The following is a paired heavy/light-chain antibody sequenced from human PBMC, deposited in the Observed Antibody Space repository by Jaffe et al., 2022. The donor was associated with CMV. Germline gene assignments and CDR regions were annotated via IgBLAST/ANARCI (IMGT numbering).Light chain of an antibody. CDR2: VGTGGIVE. J-gene: IGLJ3*02. CDR3: GADHGSGSSFVYV. CDR1: SGYSNYK. V-gene: IGLV9-49*01. Sequence: QPVLTQPPSASASLGASVTLTCTLNSGYSNYKVDWYQQRPGKGPRFVMRVGTGGIVESKGDGIPDRFSVLGSGLNRYLTIKNIQEEDESDYHCGADHGSGSSFVYVFGGGTKVTVL.
Heavy chain of an antibody. Sequence: QVQLVESGGGVVQPGRSLRLSCAASGFTFSSDDMYWVRQAPGKGLEWVAVISYGGSDKYYADSVEGRFTISRDTSKNTLYLQMSSLRTEDTAVYYCARGRVLRSSTWFDPWGQGTLVTVSS. J-gene: IGHJ5*01. V-gene: IGHV3-30*03. CDR1: GFTFSSDD. CDR3: ARGRVLRSSTWFDP. CDR2: ISYGGSDK. D-gene: IGHD3-3*01.